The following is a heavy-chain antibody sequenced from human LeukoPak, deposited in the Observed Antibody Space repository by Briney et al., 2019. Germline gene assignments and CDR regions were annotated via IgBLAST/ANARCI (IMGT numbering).Heavy chain of an antibody. CDR2: ISWDGGST. V-gene: IGHV3-43D*03. D-gene: IGHD3-10*01. CDR3: AKGPYYYGSGSPDY. Sequence: GGSLRLSCAASGFTFDDYAMHWVRQAPGKGPECVSLISWDGGSTYYADSVKGRFTISRDNSKNSLYLQMNSLRAEDTALYYCAKGPYYYGSGSPDYWGQGTLVTVSS. J-gene: IGHJ4*02. CDR1: GFTFDDYA.